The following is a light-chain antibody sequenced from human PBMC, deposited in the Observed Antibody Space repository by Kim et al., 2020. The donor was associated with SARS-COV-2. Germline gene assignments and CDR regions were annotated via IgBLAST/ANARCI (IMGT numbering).Light chain of an antibody. J-gene: IGKJ1*01. V-gene: IGKV1-27*01. CDR2: AAS. Sequence: ASVGDRVHITFPGRQGNNHHFAWVPTKTRKTPKLLVLAASALELGGPTRLSGSGSGTDFTLTISSLQPEDVATYYCHKYNSAPWTFGQGTKVEIK. CDR3: HKYNSAPWT. CDR1: QGNNHH.